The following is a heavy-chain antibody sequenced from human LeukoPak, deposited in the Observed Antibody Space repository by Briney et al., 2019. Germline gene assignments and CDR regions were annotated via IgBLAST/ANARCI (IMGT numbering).Heavy chain of an antibody. V-gene: IGHV3-23*01. CDR2: ISGSGGST. CDR1: GFTFSSYA. CDR3: ARKRGGIYDSRALDL. J-gene: IGHJ6*02. D-gene: IGHD3-22*01. Sequence: GGSLRLSCAASGFTFSSYAMSWVRQAPGKGLEWVSAISGSGGSTYYADSVKGRFTISRDNSKNTVYLEMSGLRVEDTAVFHCARKRGGIYDSRALDLWGQGTTVIVSS.